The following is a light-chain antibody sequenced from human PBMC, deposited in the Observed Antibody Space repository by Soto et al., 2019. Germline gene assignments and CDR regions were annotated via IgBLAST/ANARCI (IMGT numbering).Light chain of an antibody. CDR3: QQYGSSPLT. J-gene: IGKJ4*01. CDR1: QSGSSSF. V-gene: IGKV3-20*01. CDR2: GAS. Sequence: EIVLTQSPGTLSLSPGERATLSCRASQSGSSSFLAWYQQKLGQAPRLLIYGASSRATGFPDRFSGSGSGTDFTLTISRLEPEDVAVYYCQQYGSSPLTFGGGTKVEIK.